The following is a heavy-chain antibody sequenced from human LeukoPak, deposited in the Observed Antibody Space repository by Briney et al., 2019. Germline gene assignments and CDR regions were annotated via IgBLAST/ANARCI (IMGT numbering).Heavy chain of an antibody. D-gene: IGHD2-2*01. Sequence: SENLSLTCTVSGGSISSSSYYWGWIRQPPGKGLEWIGSIYYSGSTYYNPSLKSRVTISVDTSKNQFSLKLSSVTAADTAVYYCAHQSAPTYCSSTSCYFFDYWGQGTLVTVSS. J-gene: IGHJ4*02. CDR1: GGSISSSSYY. V-gene: IGHV4-39*01. CDR2: IYYSGST. CDR3: AHQSAPTYCSSTSCYFFDY.